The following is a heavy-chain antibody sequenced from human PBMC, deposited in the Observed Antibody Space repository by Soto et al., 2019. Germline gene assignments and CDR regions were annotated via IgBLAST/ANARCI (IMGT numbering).Heavy chain of an antibody. D-gene: IGHD4-17*01. CDR3: ARDPNYGGARWDAFDI. Sequence: QVQLVQSGAEVKKPGSSVKVSCKASGGTFSNYAISWVRQAPGQGLEWMGGIIPIFGTANYAQKFQARVTSTADESTSTAYMELSSLRSEDTAVYYCARDPNYGGARWDAFDIWGQGTMVTVSS. CDR1: GGTFSNYA. V-gene: IGHV1-69*12. J-gene: IGHJ3*02. CDR2: IIPIFGTA.